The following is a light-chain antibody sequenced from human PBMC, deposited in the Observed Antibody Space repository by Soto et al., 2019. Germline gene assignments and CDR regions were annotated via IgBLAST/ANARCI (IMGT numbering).Light chain of an antibody. CDR2: GAS. CDR3: QQRSCWPIT. Sequence: EIVLTQYTASLSLSPGERATLSCMASQSVDSYLVWYQQKPGQAPRLLIFGASNRATGIPARFSGSGSGTDFTLTINSLEPEDFTLYYCQQRSCWPITFSQVARLEIK. V-gene: IGKV3-11*01. CDR1: QSVDSY. J-gene: IGKJ5*01.